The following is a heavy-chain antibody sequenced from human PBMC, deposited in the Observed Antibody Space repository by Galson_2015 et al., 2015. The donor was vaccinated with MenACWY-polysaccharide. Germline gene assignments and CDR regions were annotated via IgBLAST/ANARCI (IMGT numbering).Heavy chain of an antibody. CDR2: ITPFNGNV. CDR1: GYTFKNRY. V-gene: IGHV1-45*02. Sequence: SVKVSCKASGYTFKNRYLHWVRQAPGQAPEWMGWITPFNGNVKCAQKFQDRVTITRDRSMNTAYMEVSSLRSEDTAMYYCALGGCGGDCYFDYWGQGTLVTVSS. J-gene: IGHJ4*02. D-gene: IGHD2-21*02. CDR3: ALGGCGGDCYFDY.